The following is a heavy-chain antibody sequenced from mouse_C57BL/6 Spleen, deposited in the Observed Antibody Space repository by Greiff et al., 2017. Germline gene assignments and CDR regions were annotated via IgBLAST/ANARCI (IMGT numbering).Heavy chain of an antibody. Sequence: VQLQQSGPELVKPGASVKISCKASGYSFTGYYMNWVKQSPEKSLEWIGEINPSTGGTTYNQKFKAKATLTVDKSSSTAYMQLKSLTSEDSAVYYCARRAYYGNYYAMDYWGQGTSVTVSS. CDR3: ARRAYYGNYYAMDY. CDR1: GYSFTGYY. CDR2: INPSTGGT. V-gene: IGHV1-42*01. J-gene: IGHJ4*01. D-gene: IGHD2-10*01.